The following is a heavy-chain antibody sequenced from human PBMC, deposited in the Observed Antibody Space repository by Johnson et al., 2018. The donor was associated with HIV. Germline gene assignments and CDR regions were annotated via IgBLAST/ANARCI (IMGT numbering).Heavy chain of an antibody. CDR3: ASAPGNDAFDI. CDR1: GFTFSSYA. Sequence: VQLVESGGGLVQPGGSLRLSCAASGFTFSSYAMSWVRQAPGTGLEWVSALSGRGGRTYYADSVQGRFTISRDTSKTTRYLQMTSLRAEDPAIYYCASAPGNDAFDIWGQGTMVTVSS. D-gene: IGHD3-10*01. J-gene: IGHJ3*02. V-gene: IGHV3-23*04. CDR2: LSGRGGRT.